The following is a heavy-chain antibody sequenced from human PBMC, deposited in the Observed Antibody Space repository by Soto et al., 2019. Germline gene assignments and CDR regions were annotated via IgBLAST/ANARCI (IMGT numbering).Heavy chain of an antibody. V-gene: IGHV3-72*01. CDR2: SRNRGNNYVT. J-gene: IGHJ4*02. D-gene: IGHD6-6*01. Sequence: PGGSLRLSCEGSGFTLSDHYMDWVRQAPGKGLEWVGRSRNRGNNYVTEYAASVKGRFTISRDDSKNSVHLQMNSLKTEDTARYHCARIHRSSSAPIYWGQGTLVTVSS. CDR3: ARIHRSSSAPIY. CDR1: GFTLSDHY.